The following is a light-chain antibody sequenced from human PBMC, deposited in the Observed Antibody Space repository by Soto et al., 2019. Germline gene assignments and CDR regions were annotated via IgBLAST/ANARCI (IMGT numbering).Light chain of an antibody. CDR2: EAS. V-gene: IGKV1-5*03. CDR1: QSINNW. Sequence: DIQMTQSPSTLSASEGDRVTITCRASQSINNWLAWYQQKPGKAPKLLISEASNLKSGVPSRFSGTGSGTEFTLTISSLQPDDFASYYCQQYDSYPFTFGGGTKVEI. J-gene: IGKJ4*01. CDR3: QQYDSYPFT.